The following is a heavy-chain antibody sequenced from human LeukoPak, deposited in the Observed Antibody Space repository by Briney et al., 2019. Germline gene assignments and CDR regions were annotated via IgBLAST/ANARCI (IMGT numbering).Heavy chain of an antibody. CDR1: GFTFSTYT. J-gene: IGHJ4*02. V-gene: IGHV3-21*01. CDR3: ARGASTYSDY. Sequence: GGSLRLSCAASGFTFSTYTMSWVRQAPGKGLEWVSSISTGSTYIYYADSVMGRFTTSRDNAKNTLYLQMNSLRAEDTAVYYCARGASTYSDYWGQGALVTVSS. CDR2: ISTGSTYI.